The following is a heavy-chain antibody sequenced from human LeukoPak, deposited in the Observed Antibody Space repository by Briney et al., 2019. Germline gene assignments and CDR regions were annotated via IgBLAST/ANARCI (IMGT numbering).Heavy chain of an antibody. CDR2: ISAYNGDT. V-gene: IGHV1-18*01. CDR1: GYTFTSHG. Sequence: ASVKVSCKASGYTFTSHGITWVRQAPGQGFEWMGWISAYNGDTKYPETPQVRVTLTTDTSTNTIYMELRNLKSDDTAVYYCARGGSGSYYDYWGQGTLITVSS. J-gene: IGHJ4*02. D-gene: IGHD3-10*01. CDR3: ARGGSGSYYDY.